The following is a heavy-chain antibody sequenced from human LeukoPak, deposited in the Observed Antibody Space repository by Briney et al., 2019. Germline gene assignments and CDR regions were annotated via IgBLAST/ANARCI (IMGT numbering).Heavy chain of an antibody. CDR1: GGSISSSSYF. D-gene: IGHD3-22*01. CDR2: IYYSGST. Sequence: SETLSLTCTVSGGSISSSSYFWAWIRQPPGMGLEWIGNIYYSGSTYYNPSLQSRVTISVDTSKNQFSLKLNSVTAADTAVYYCARDRFDDSSGYYYHYYYYMDVWGKGTTVTVSS. J-gene: IGHJ6*03. V-gene: IGHV4-39*07. CDR3: ARDRFDDSSGYYYHYYYYMDV.